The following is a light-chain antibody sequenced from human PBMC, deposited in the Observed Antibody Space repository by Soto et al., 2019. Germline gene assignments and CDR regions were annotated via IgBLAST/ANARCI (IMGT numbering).Light chain of an antibody. J-gene: IGLJ1*01. CDR3: QAYDSSLSGSYV. V-gene: IGLV1-40*01. Sequence: QAVVAQPPSVSGAPGQRVTISCTGSSSNIGAGYDVHWYQQLPGRAPKLLIYANTNRPSGVPDRFSGSKSGTSASLAITGLQAEDEADYYCQAYDSSLSGSYVFGSGTKLTVL. CDR1: SSNIGAGYD. CDR2: ANT.